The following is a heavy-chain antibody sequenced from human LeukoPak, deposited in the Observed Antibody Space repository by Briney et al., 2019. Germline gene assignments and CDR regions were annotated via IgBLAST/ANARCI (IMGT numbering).Heavy chain of an antibody. CDR2: TYHSGST. CDR1: GYSISSGYY. CDR3: ARVDKDKFGVVITPFDY. V-gene: IGHV4-38-2*02. Sequence: SETLSLTCTVSGYSISSGYYWGWIRQPPGKGLEWIGSTYHSGSTYYNPSLKSRVTISVDTSKNQFSLKLSSVTAADTAVYYCARVDKDKFGVVITPFDYWGQGTLVTVSS. J-gene: IGHJ4*02. D-gene: IGHD3-3*01.